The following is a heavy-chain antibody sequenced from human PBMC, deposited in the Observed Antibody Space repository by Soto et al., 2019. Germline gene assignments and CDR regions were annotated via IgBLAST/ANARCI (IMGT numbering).Heavy chain of an antibody. CDR1: GFTFNNYA. J-gene: IGHJ3*01. CDR3: GKDPNGDYVGGFEF. CDR2: ISAGGSRT. V-gene: IGHV3-23*01. Sequence: EVQLLESGGGLVQPGGSLTLSCAASGFTFNNYAMSWVRQAPGKGLEWVSGISAGGSRTFYADSVKGRFTVSRDFSKNTLSLQMDSLRAEDTAVYFCGKDPNGDYVGGFEFWGPGTMVTVSS. D-gene: IGHD4-17*01.